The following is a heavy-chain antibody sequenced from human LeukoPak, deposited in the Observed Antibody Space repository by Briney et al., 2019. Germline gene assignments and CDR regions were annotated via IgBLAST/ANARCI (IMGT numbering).Heavy chain of an antibody. D-gene: IGHD4-23*01. CDR1: GFTFRDAW. CDR2: MNSKAPGGTA. V-gene: IGHV3-15*01. CDR3: NTELNSTTWRPY. J-gene: IGHJ4*02. Sequence: GGSLRLSCAASGFTFRDAWMTCVRQAPGKGLEWVGRMNSKAPGGTADYAAPGKGRFIISRDDSEHTVYLEMVSLKTEDTAVYLCNTELNSTTWRPYWGQGTLVTVSS.